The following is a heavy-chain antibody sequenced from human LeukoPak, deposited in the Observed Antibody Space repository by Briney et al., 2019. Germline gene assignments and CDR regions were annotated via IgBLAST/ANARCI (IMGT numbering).Heavy chain of an antibody. CDR1: GFTFSSYA. V-gene: IGHV3-30*04. CDR3: AREGGSYDDAFDI. D-gene: IGHD3-16*01. CDR2: ISYDGSNK. Sequence: GGSLRLSCAASGFTFSSYAMHWVRQAPGKGLEWVAVISYDGSNKYYADSVKGRFTISRDNSKNTLYLQMNSLRAEDTAVYYCAREGGSYDDAFDIWGQGTMVTVSS. J-gene: IGHJ3*02.